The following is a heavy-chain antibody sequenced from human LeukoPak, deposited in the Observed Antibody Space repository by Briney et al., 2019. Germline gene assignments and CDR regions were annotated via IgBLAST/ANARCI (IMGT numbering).Heavy chain of an antibody. CDR2: IYYSGST. V-gene: IGHV4-59*01. J-gene: IGHJ3*02. CDR3: ARERGGDYSDAFDI. CDR1: GGSINTYY. D-gene: IGHD4-11*01. Sequence: SETLSLTCTVSGGSINTYYWSWIRQSPGKALEWIGYIYYSGSTSYNPSLTSRVTISVDTSKNQFSLKLSSVTAADTAVYYCARERGGDYSDAFDIWGQGTMVTVSS.